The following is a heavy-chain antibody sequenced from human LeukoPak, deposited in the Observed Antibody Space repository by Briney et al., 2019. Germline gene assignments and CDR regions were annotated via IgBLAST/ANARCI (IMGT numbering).Heavy chain of an antibody. CDR3: ARYLYSRRMNYYGSGSYFAN. Sequence: GASVKVSCKASGYTFPSYGISWVRQAPRQGLEWMGWISAYNGYTHYAQKLQGRVTMTTDTSTSTAYMELRSLRSDDTAVYYCARYLYSRRMNYYGSGSYFANWGQGALVTVCS. J-gene: IGHJ4*02. CDR2: ISAYNGYT. D-gene: IGHD3-10*01. CDR1: GYTFPSYG. V-gene: IGHV1-18*01.